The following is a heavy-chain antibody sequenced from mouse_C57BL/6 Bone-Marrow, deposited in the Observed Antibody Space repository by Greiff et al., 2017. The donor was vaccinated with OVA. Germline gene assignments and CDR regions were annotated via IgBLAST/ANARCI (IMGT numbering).Heavy chain of an antibody. V-gene: IGHV1-78*01. CDR3: ARLIYVTGTSDYFDY. Sequence: QVQLKESDAELVKPGASVKISCKVSGYTFTDHTIHWMKQRPEQGLEWIGYIYPRDGSTKYNERFKGKATLTADKSSSTAYMQLNSLTSEDSAVYFCARLIYVTGTSDYFDYWGQGTTLTVSS. CDR1: GYTFTDHT. J-gene: IGHJ2*01. CDR2: IYPRDGST. D-gene: IGHD4-1*01.